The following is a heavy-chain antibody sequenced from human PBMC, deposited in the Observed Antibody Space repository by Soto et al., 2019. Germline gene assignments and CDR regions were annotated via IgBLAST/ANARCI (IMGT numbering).Heavy chain of an antibody. J-gene: IGHJ3*02. CDR3: ATSVLTGYSSDAFDI. V-gene: IGHV1-69*02. D-gene: IGHD3-9*01. CDR2: IIPILGIA. CDR1: GGTFSSYT. Sequence: QVQLVQSGAEVKKPGSSVKVSCKASGGTFSSYTISWVRQAPGQGLEWMGRIIPILGIANYAQKFQGRVTITADKSTSTAYMELSSLISEDTAVYYCATSVLTGYSSDAFDIWGKGTMVTVSS.